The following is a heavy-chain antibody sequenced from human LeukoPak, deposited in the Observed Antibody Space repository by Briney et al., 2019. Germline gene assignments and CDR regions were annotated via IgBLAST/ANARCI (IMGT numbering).Heavy chain of an antibody. D-gene: IGHD2-2*01. J-gene: IGHJ3*02. V-gene: IGHV1-2*02. CDR3: ARGDCSSTSCDEAFDI. Sequence: GASVKVSCKASGYTFTGYYMHWVRQAPGQGLEWMGWINPNSGGTNYAQKFQGRVTMTRDTSISTAYMELSRLRSDDTAVYYCARGDCSSTSCDEAFDIWGQGTMVTVSS. CDR2: INPNSGGT. CDR1: GYTFTGYY.